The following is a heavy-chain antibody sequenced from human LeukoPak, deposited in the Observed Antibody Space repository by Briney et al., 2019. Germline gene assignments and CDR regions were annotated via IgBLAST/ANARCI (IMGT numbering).Heavy chain of an antibody. V-gene: IGHV4-59*01. Sequence: SETLSLTCTVSGGSISSYYWSWIWQPPGKGLEWIGYIYYSGSTNYNPSLKSRVTISVDTSKNQFSLKLSSVTAADTAVYYCARAGRYYYYGMDVWGQGTTVTVSS. CDR2: IYYSGST. CDR3: ARAGRYYYYGMDV. CDR1: GGSISSYY. J-gene: IGHJ6*02.